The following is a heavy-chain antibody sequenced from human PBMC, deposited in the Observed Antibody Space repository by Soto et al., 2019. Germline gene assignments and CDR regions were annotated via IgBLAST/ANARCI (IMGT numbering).Heavy chain of an antibody. CDR3: ARDKGEDTAMANTVVTPLFYFDY. Sequence: QVQLVESGGGVVQPGRSLRLSCAASGFTFSSYGMHWVRQAPGKGLEWVAVIWYDGSNKYYADSVKGRFTISRDNSKNTLYLQMEDLRAEDTAVYYCARDKGEDTAMANTVVTPLFYFDYWGQGTLVTVSS. V-gene: IGHV3-33*01. D-gene: IGHD5-18*01. CDR2: IWYDGSNK. J-gene: IGHJ4*02. CDR1: GFTFSSYG.